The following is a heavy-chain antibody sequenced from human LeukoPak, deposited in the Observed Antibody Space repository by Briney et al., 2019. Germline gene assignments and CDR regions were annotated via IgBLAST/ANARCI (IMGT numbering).Heavy chain of an antibody. CDR3: ARGHSTRRAYCGGDCYGIDY. J-gene: IGHJ4*02. V-gene: IGHV1-2*04. Sequence: GASVKVSCKASGYTFTGYYMHWVRQAPGQGLEWTGWINPNSGGTNYAQKFQGWVTMTRDTSISTAYMELSRLRSDDTAVYYCARGHSTRRAYCGGDCYGIDYWGQGTLVTVSS. D-gene: IGHD2-21*02. CDR2: INPNSGGT. CDR1: GYTFTGYY.